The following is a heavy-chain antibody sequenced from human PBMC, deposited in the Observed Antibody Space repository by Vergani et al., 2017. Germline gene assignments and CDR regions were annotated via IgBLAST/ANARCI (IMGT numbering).Heavy chain of an antibody. D-gene: IGHD3-10*01. V-gene: IGHV3-9*01. CDR3: AKGVRGVMGNDAFDI. CDR1: GFTFDDYA. CDR2: ISWNSGSI. Sequence: EVQLVESGGGLVQPGRSLRLSCAASGFTFDDYAMHWVRQAPGKGLEWVSGISWNSGSIGYADSVKGRFTISRDNAKNYRYLQMNSLRAEDTALYYCAKGVRGVMGNDAFDIWGQGTMVTVSS. J-gene: IGHJ3*02.